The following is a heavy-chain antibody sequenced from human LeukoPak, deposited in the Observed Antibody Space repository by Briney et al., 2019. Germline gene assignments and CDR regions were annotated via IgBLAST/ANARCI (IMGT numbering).Heavy chain of an antibody. D-gene: IGHD1-26*01. V-gene: IGHV4-59*01. J-gene: IGHJ3*02. Sequence: SETLSLTCTVSGGSISSYYWSWIRQPPGKGLEWIGYIYYSGSTNYNPSLKSRVTISVDTSKNQFSLKLSSVTAADTAVYYCARDDSLEVGATDAFDIWGQGTMVTVSS. CDR3: ARDDSLEVGATDAFDI. CDR2: IYYSGST. CDR1: GGSISSYY.